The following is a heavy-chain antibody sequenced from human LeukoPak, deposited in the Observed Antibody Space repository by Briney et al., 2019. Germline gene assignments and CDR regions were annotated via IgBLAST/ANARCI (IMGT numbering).Heavy chain of an antibody. CDR3: AREGITYYYDSSGYYDGSHFDY. V-gene: IGHV3-21*01. Sequence: GGSLRLSCAASGFTFSSYSMNWVRQAPGKGLEWVSSISSSSSYIYYADSVKGRFTISRDNAKNSLYLQMNSLRAEDTAVYYCAREGITYYYDSSGYYDGSHFDYWGQGTLVTVSS. CDR2: ISSSSSYI. CDR1: GFTFSSYS. D-gene: IGHD3-22*01. J-gene: IGHJ4*02.